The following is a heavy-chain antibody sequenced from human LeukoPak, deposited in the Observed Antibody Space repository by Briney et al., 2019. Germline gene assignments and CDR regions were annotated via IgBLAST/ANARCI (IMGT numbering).Heavy chain of an antibody. J-gene: IGHJ4*02. CDR3: ARAGYTFVGVKTRFDF. CDR1: GYTFTSYG. CDR2: ISAYNGDT. Sequence: ASVKVSCKASGYTFTSYGISWVRQAPGQGLEWMGWISAYNGDTKYAQKLQGRVTMTTDTSTSTAYMELRSLRSDDTAVYYCARAGYTFVGVKTRFDFWGQGTLVTVSS. D-gene: IGHD3-16*01. V-gene: IGHV1-18*01.